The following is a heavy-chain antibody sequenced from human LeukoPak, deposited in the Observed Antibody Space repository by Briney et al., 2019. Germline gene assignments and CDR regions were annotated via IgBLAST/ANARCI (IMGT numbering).Heavy chain of an antibody. CDR3: VRGAGWLPDH. J-gene: IGHJ4*02. Sequence: SETLSLTCTVSGASLSSYYCSWIRQSPGKGLEWIGLISYSGSTKYNSSLGSRVTISADTSKSQCSLKLSSVTAADTAVYYCVRGAGWLPDHWGQGTLVTVSS. D-gene: IGHD5-24*01. V-gene: IGHV4-59*01. CDR2: ISYSGST. CDR1: GASLSSYY.